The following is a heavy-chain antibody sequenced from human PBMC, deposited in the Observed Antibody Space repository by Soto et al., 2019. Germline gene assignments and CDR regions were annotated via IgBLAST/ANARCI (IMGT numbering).Heavy chain of an antibody. J-gene: IGHJ4*02. CDR1: GGSVTSHH. CDR3: AKEDTSSGSLDY. Sequence: ETLSLTCFVSGGSVTSHHWSRVRQAPGKGLEWVSGISDSGATTYYADSVRGRFTISRDNSKNTLYLQMKSLRAEDSASYYCAKEDTSSGSLDYWGQGALVTVS. CDR2: ISDSGATT. V-gene: IGHV3-23*01. D-gene: IGHD6-19*01.